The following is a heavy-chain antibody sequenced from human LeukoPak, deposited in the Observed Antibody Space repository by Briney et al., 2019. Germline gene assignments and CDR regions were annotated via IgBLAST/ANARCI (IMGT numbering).Heavy chain of an antibody. CDR3: ARLGAAWYRDFDY. D-gene: IGHD1-26*01. V-gene: IGHV4-34*01. CDR2: INHSGST. J-gene: IGHJ4*02. Sequence: PSETLSLTCSFNGASLSCNYWRWLPQTPGQGLVWMGEINHSGSTKYNPSLKNRLTISIATSKNNFSLNLTSVTAADTAVYFCARLGAAWYRDFDYWGQGTLVSVSS. CDR1: GASLSCNY.